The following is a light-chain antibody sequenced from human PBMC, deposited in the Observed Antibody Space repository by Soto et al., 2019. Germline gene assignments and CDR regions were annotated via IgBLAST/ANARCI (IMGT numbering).Light chain of an antibody. CDR3: QQYGNSPQT. V-gene: IGKV3-20*01. CDR1: QSVSSTY. Sequence: EIGLSQSPGTLSLYPGERATLSCRASQSVSSTYVAWYQQRPGQTPKLLIYEASTRATGIPDRFSGSGSGTDYTLTIGRLEPDDFAVYYCQQYGNSPQTFGQGTKVDIK. CDR2: EAS. J-gene: IGKJ1*01.